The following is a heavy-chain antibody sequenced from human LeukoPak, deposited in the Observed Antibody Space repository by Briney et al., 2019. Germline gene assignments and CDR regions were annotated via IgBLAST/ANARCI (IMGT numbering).Heavy chain of an antibody. CDR1: GYTFTSYD. CDR3: ATRLKWELRLDYYYGMDV. CDR2: MNPNSGNT. D-gene: IGHD1-26*01. V-gene: IGHV1-8*03. Sequence: ASEKVSCKASGYTFTSYDINWVRQATGQGLEWMGWMNPNSGNTGYAQNFQGRVTITADKSTSTAYMELSSLRSEDTAVYYCATRLKWELRLDYYYGMDVWGQGTTVTVSS. J-gene: IGHJ6*02.